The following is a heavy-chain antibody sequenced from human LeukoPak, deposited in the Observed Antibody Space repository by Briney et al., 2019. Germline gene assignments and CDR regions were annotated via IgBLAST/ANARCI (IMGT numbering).Heavy chain of an antibody. D-gene: IGHD2-2*01. CDR1: GFAFSSYT. J-gene: IGHJ4*02. CDR3: TRDPGRCTSTSCYPDY. V-gene: IGHV3-21*01. CDR2: ISSSSTYL. Sequence: GGSLRLPCTASGFAFSSYTMNWVRQAPGKGLEWVSSISSSSTYLYYADSVKGRFTISRDNAKNSMYLQMNSLRAEDTAVYYCTRDPGRCTSTSCYPDYWGQGTLVTVSS.